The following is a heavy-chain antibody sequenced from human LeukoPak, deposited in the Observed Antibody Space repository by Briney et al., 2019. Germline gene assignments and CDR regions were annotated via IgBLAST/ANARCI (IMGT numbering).Heavy chain of an antibody. CDR2: IKQDGSEK. D-gene: IGHD1-1*01. Sequence: GGSLRLSCAASGFTFSSYWMTWVRQAPGKGLEWVANIKQDGSEKYYVDSVKGRFTISRDNAKNSLYLQMNSLRAEDTAVYYCARGVPTGIDYFDYWGQGTMVTVSS. CDR3: ARGVPTGIDYFDY. CDR1: GFTFSSYW. V-gene: IGHV3-7*03. J-gene: IGHJ4*03.